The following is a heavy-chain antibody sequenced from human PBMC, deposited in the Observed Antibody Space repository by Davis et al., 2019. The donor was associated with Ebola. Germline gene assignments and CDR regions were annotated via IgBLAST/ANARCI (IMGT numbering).Heavy chain of an antibody. D-gene: IGHD4-17*01. V-gene: IGHV3-48*03. CDR1: GFTFSSYE. J-gene: IGHJ5*02. CDR3: ARGGDSSVFDP. CDR2: ITSSGSFK. Sequence: GGSLRLSCAASGFTFSSYEMNWVRQAPGKGLEWVSYITSSGSFKYHADSVKGRFTISRDDAKNSLYLQMNSLRAEDTAVYYCARGGDSSVFDPWGQGTLVTVSS.